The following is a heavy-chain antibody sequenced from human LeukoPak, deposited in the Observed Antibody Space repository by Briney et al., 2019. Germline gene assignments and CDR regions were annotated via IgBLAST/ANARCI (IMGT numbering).Heavy chain of an antibody. CDR3: ARDWGGDGVFDY. Sequence: GGSLRLSCAASGFPFSSYSMNWVRQAPGKGLEWVSSISSSSSYIYYADSVKGRFTISRDNAKNSLYLQVNSLRAEDTAVYYCARDWGGDGVFDYWGQGTLVTVSS. J-gene: IGHJ4*02. CDR2: ISSSSSYI. D-gene: IGHD3-16*01. CDR1: GFPFSSYS. V-gene: IGHV3-21*01.